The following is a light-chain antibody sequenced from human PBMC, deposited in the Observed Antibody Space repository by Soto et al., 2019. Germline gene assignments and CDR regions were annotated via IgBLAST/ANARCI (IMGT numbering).Light chain of an antibody. Sequence: SSELTQPPSVSVAPRQTARITCGGDDIGRKSVHWYQQKPGQAPILVVNDDSDRPSGIPERFSGSNSGNTATLTISGVEAGDEADYYCQVWDSRSDHWVFGGGTKLTVL. CDR3: QVWDSRSDHWV. J-gene: IGLJ3*02. CDR2: DDS. V-gene: IGLV3-21*02. CDR1: DIGRKS.